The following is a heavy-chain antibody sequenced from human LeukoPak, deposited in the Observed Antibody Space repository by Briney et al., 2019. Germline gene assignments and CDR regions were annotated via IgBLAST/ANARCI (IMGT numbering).Heavy chain of an antibody. CDR2: IRYDGSNK. D-gene: IGHD5-18*01. J-gene: IGHJ6*02. CDR1: GFTFSSYG. CDR3: AKDRGYSYGYYYYGMDV. Sequence: PGGSLRLSCAASGFTFSSYGMHWVRQAPGKGLEWVAFIRYDGSNKYYADSVKGRFTISRDNSKNTLYLQMNSLGAEDTAVYYCAKDRGYSYGYYYYGMDVWGQGTTVTVSS. V-gene: IGHV3-30*02.